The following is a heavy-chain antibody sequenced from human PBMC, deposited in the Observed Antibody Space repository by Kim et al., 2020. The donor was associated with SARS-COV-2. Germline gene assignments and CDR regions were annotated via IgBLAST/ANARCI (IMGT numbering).Heavy chain of an antibody. J-gene: IGHJ4*02. Sequence: SGKGRFTISRDNSKNTRYLQMNSLRAEDTAVYYCARSGSSGSLNYYFDYWGQGTLVTVSS. CDR3: ARSGSSGSLNYYFDY. D-gene: IGHD1-26*01. V-gene: IGHV3-30*03.